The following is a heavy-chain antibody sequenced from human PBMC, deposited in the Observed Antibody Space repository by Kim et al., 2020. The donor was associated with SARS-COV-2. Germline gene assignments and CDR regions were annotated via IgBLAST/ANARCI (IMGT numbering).Heavy chain of an antibody. J-gene: IGHJ6*03. D-gene: IGHD4-17*01. V-gene: IGHV4-59*08. CDR2: VSKSGNT. Sequence: SETLSLTCTVSGGSMRNYLWTWIRQSPGEGLEWIADVSKSGNTNYNPSLKSRLTISIDTSKSQFSLKLSSVTAADTAVYYCARLKTTVTPGASYYYMDV. CDR3: ARLKTTVTPGASYYYMDV. CDR1: GGSMRNYL.